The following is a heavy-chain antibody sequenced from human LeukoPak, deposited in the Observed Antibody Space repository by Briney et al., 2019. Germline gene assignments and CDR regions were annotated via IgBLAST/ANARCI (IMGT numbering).Heavy chain of an antibody. J-gene: IGHJ3*02. V-gene: IGHV3-23*01. D-gene: IGHD3-10*01. CDR1: GFTFSSYA. CDR3: AKDRYYGSGSRDSFGI. Sequence: GGSLRLSCAASGFTFSSYAMSWVRQAPGKGLEWVSGITDSGHSTYYGDSVKGRFTISRDNSKNTLYLQMNSLRAEDTAVYYCAKDRYYGSGSRDSFGIWGQGTMVTVSS. CDR2: ITDSGHST.